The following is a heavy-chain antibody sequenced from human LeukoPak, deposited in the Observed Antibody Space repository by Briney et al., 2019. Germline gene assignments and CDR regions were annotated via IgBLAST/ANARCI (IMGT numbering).Heavy chain of an antibody. CDR2: IHTSGST. J-gene: IGHJ4*01. CDR3: AGRGLSTGWTFDY. Sequence: PSDTLSLTCSVSGGSSSTYYWSWIRQPAGKGLEWIAQIHTSGSTNFNPSLKSRVSISMDTPSNQFSLMISSVTAADTAIYYCAGRGLSTGWTFDYWGHGTLVTVSS. CDR1: GGSSSTYY. D-gene: IGHD6-19*01. V-gene: IGHV4-4*07.